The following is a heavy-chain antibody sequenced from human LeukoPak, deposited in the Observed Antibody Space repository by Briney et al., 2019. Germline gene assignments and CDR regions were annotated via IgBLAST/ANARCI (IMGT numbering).Heavy chain of an antibody. CDR2: IRSKANSYAT. J-gene: IGHJ6*03. V-gene: IGHV3-73*01. D-gene: IGHD5-24*01. CDR1: GFTFSGSA. CDR3: TRGHRDYYKSGFFMDV. Sequence: GGSLRLSCAASGFTFSGSAMHWVRQASGKGLEWVGRIRSKANSYATAYAASVKGRFTISRDDSKNTAYLQMNSLKTEDTAVYYCTRGHRDYYKSGFFMDVWGRGTTVTISS.